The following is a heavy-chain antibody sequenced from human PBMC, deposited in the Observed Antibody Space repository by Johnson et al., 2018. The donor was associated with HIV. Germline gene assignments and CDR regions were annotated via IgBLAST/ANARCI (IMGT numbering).Heavy chain of an antibody. Sequence: VQLVESGGGVVQPGGSLRLSCVASGFNFSTYGMHWVRQAPGKGLEWVAFIRYDGNNKYYADSVKGRFTISRDNSKNTVYLQMNSLRAEDTAVYYCAKDEQWLNDAFDIWGQGTMVTVSS. V-gene: IGHV3-30*02. J-gene: IGHJ3*02. CDR1: GFNFSTYG. CDR2: IRYDGNNK. D-gene: IGHD6-19*01. CDR3: AKDEQWLNDAFDI.